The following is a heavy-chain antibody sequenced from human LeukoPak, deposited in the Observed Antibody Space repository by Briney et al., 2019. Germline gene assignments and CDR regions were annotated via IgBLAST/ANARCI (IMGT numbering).Heavy chain of an antibody. CDR3: AKDGFYDFWSGTTHAFDI. CDR1: GFTFRGYW. Sequence: GGSLRLSCAASGFTFRGYWMSWVRQAPGKGLEWVAFIRYDGSNKYYADSVKGRFTISRDNSKNTLYLQMNSLRAEDTAVYYCAKDGFYDFWSGTTHAFDIWGQGTMVTVSS. CDR2: IRYDGSNK. D-gene: IGHD3-3*01. V-gene: IGHV3-30*02. J-gene: IGHJ3*02.